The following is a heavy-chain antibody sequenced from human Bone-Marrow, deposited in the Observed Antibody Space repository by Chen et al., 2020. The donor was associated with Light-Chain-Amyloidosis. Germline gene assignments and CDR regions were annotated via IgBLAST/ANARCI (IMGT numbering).Heavy chain of an antibody. V-gene: IGHV3-30*18. Sequence: VQLEESGGGVVQPGGSLRLSCEASGFTFSYHGMHWVRQAPGKGLEWVAVIGYDGNKTYYADSVKGRFTTSRDNSKNTLYLQMNSLRPEDTAVYYCAKDQKYGDAAYFYYYGMDVWGQGTTVTVSS. CDR1: GFTFSYHG. CDR3: AKDQKYGDAAYFYYYGMDV. CDR2: IGYDGNKT. D-gene: IGHD2-21*02. J-gene: IGHJ6*02.